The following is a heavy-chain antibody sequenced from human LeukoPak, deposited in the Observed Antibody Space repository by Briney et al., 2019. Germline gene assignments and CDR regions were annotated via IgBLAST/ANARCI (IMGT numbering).Heavy chain of an antibody. D-gene: IGHD3-3*01. Sequence: LSLTCAVYGGSFSGYYWSWIRQAPGKGLEWVSYISSSGSTIYYADSVKGRFTISRDNAKNSLYLQMNSLRAEDTAVYYCARGFRDYDFWSGYPDYWGQGTLVTVSS. V-gene: IGHV3-11*04. J-gene: IGHJ4*02. CDR2: ISSSGSTI. CDR1: GGSFSGYY. CDR3: ARGFRDYDFWSGYPDY.